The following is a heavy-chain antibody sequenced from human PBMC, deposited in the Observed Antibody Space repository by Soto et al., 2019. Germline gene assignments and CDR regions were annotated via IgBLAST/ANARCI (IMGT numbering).Heavy chain of an antibody. D-gene: IGHD3-9*01. CDR3: TRRYDILTGYPFDY. CDR2: IRSKANSYAT. Sequence: PGGSLRLSCAASGVTFSGSAMHWVRQASGKGLEWVGRIRSKANSYATAYAASVKGRFTISRDDSKNTAYLQMNSLKTEDTAVYYCTRRYDILTGYPFDYWGQGTLVTVSS. V-gene: IGHV3-73*01. J-gene: IGHJ4*02. CDR1: GVTFSGSA.